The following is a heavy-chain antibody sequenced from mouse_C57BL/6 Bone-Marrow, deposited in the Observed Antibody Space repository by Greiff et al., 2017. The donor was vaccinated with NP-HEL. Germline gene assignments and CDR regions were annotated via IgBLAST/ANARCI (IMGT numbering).Heavy chain of an antibody. D-gene: IGHD1-1*01. CDR1: GFTFSDYG. CDR3: ARGSLYYYGSSPEY. Sequence: EVHLVESGGGLVKPGGSLKLSCAASGFTFSDYGMHWVRQAPEKGLEWVAYISSGSSTIYYADTVKGRFTISRDNAKNTLFLQMTSLRSEDTAMYYCARGSLYYYGSSPEYWGQGTLVTVAA. CDR2: ISSGSSTI. J-gene: IGHJ3*01. V-gene: IGHV5-17*01.